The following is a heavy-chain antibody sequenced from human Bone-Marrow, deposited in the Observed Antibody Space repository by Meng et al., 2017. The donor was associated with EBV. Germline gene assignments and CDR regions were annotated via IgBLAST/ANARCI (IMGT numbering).Heavy chain of an antibody. CDR1: GYTFTGYY. Sequence: QGQSGQSGAEGKKPGASLKVTCKASGYTFTGYYIHWVRQAPGQGLEWVGWINPNSGGTNYAEKFQGRVTMTRDTSITTAFMELSSLKSDDTAVYYCAMGLATDFDYWGQGTLVTVSS. CDR3: AMGLATDFDY. J-gene: IGHJ4*02. CDR2: INPNSGGT. D-gene: IGHD5-12*01. V-gene: IGHV1-2*02.